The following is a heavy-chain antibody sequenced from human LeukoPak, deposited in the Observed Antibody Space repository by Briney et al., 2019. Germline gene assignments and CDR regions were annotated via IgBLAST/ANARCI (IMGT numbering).Heavy chain of an antibody. CDR2: ISYDGRNK. CDR3: TRDGQRTGENMDY. J-gene: IGHJ4*02. V-gene: IGHV3-30*03. CDR1: GLTFSSYW. D-gene: IGHD6-25*01. Sequence: GGSLRLSCAVSGLTFSSYWMTWVRQAPGKGLEWVAVISYDGRNKYYADSVKGRLTISRDISKNTLYLQMNSLRFEDTAVYYCTRDGQRTGENMDYWGQGTLVTVSS.